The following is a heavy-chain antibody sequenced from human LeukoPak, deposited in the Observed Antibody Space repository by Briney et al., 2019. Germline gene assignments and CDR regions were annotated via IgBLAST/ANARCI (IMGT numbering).Heavy chain of an antibody. CDR1: GFTFSSYP. Sequence: GGSLRLSCAASGFTFSSYPMSWVRHAPGKGLEWVSGISGSGSNIYYLDSVKGRFTISRDNSRNTLYLQMISLRGDDTALYYCARRRDGSNSGAFDIWGQGTMVTVFS. D-gene: IGHD5-24*01. V-gene: IGHV3-23*01. CDR3: ARRRDGSNSGAFDI. CDR2: ISGSGSNI. J-gene: IGHJ3*02.